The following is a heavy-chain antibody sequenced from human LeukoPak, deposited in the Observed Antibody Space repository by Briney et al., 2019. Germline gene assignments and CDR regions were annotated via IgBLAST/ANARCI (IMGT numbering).Heavy chain of an antibody. D-gene: IGHD4-23*01. CDR2: IKQDGIEK. CDR1: GFTFSSYS. V-gene: IGHV3-7*04. CDR3: AGGSGGD. J-gene: IGHJ4*02. Sequence: GGSLRLSCAASGFTFSSYSMNWVRQAPGKGLEWVANIKQDGIEKYYVDSVKGRFTISRDNAKRSLYLQMNSLRAEDTAVYFCAGGSGGDWGPGTLVTVSS.